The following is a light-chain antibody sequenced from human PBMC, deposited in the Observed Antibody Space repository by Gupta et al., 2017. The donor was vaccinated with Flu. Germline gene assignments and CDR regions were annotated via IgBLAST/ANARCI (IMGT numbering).Light chain of an antibody. V-gene: IGKV1-6*01. Sequence: AIQLTPSPSFLSASVGDTVPITCRASKGIRNDVGWYQQKPGKAPKLLIDAASSVQSGVPSRCSGSGSGTDFTLTSSSLQHEDFATYYCLQDYNYPFTFGPGTKVDIK. CDR2: AAS. CDR1: KGIRND. CDR3: LQDYNYPFT. J-gene: IGKJ3*01.